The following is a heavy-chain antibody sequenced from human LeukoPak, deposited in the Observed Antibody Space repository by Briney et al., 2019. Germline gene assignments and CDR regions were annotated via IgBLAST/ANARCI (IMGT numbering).Heavy chain of an antibody. Sequence: SETLSLTCTVSGGSISSYYWSWIRQPPGKGLEWIGYIYYSGSTNYNPSLKSRVTISVDTSKNQFSLKLSSVTAADTAVYYCARPSSGYFPWSLDYWGQGTLVTVSS. CDR3: ARPSSGYFPWSLDY. V-gene: IGHV4-59*08. D-gene: IGHD3-22*01. CDR1: GGSISSYY. J-gene: IGHJ4*02. CDR2: IYYSGST.